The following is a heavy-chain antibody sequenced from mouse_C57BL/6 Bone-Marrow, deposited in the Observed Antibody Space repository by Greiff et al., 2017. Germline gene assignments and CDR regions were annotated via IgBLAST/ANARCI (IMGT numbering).Heavy chain of an antibody. D-gene: IGHD2-1*01. V-gene: IGHV1-77*01. CDR2: IGPGSGST. J-gene: IGHJ3*01. CDR3: ARPLYYGNYAWFAY. CDR1: GYTFTDYY. Sequence: QVHVKQSGAELVKPGASVKISCKASGYTFTDYYINWVKQRPGQGLEWIGKIGPGSGSTYYNEKFKGKATLTADKSSSTAYMQLSSLTSEDSAVYFCARPLYYGNYAWFAYWGQGTLVTVSA.